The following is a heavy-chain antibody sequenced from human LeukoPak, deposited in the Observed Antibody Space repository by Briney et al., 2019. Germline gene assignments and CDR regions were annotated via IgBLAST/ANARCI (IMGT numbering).Heavy chain of an antibody. Sequence: PSETLPLTCTASGGSISSYYWSWIRQPPGKGLEWIGYIYHSGSTYYNPSLKSRVTISVDRSKNQFSLKLSSVTAADTAVYYCARGGNLELAAADWGQGTMVTVSS. V-gene: IGHV4-59*12. CDR1: GGSISSYY. CDR3: ARGGNLELAAAD. J-gene: IGHJ3*01. D-gene: IGHD6-13*01. CDR2: IYHSGST.